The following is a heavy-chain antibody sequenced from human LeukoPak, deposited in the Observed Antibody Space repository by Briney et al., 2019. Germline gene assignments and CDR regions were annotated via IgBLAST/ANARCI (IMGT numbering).Heavy chain of an antibody. J-gene: IGHJ4*02. CDR3: ARDGVSTTPDFDY. CDR1: GYTFTAYY. V-gene: IGHV1-2*02. CDR2: IYPNSGAT. D-gene: IGHD2-8*01. Sequence: ASVKVSCKTSGYTFTAYYMYWLRQAPGQGLECMGWIYPNSGATGYAQNFQGRVTMTRDTSVSTIYMELSRLRSDDTAVYYCARDGVSTTPDFDYWGQGTLVTDSS.